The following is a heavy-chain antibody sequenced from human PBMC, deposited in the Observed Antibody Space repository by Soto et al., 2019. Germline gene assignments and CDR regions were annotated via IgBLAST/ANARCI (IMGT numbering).Heavy chain of an antibody. CDR1: GFTFSDHA. Sequence: EEQLLESGGDLVQPGGSLRLSCAASGFTFSDHAMTWVRQAPGKGLQWVSTIDAGGGATWDADSVRGRFTISRDNSKNTLSLQMNNLRPEDTAGYYCAKDGHRQDWYYHMDVLGKGTTVTVSS. CDR3: AKDGHRQDWYYHMDV. J-gene: IGHJ6*03. V-gene: IGHV3-23*01. CDR2: IDAGGGAT. D-gene: IGHD2-15*01.